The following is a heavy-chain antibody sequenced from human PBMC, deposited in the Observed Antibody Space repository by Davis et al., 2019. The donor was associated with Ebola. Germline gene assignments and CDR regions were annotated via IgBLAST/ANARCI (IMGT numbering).Heavy chain of an antibody. V-gene: IGHV1-18*01. CDR3: ARTVPVPGTWARYYFDF. Sequence: ASVKVSCKASAYTFTTYGFTWVRQAPGQGLEWLGWINTENGNTNYAQNLQGRVTMTTDTSTSTAYMELRSLRSDDTAVYYCARTVPVPGTWARYYFDFWGQGSLITVSS. D-gene: IGHD6-19*01. CDR2: INTENGNT. J-gene: IGHJ4*02. CDR1: AYTFTTYG.